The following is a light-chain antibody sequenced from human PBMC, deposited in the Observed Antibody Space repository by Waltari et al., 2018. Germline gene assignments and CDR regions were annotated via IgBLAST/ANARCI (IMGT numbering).Light chain of an antibody. CDR3: NSRDTNDNLLL. Sequence: SSELTQDPAVSVALGQTVRITCQGDSPTKLHANWYQQKSGQAPVLVIYGKNNRPSGIPDRFSGSSTGNIASLTITGAQAEDEADYYCNSRDTNDNLLLFGGGTKLTVL. CDR1: SPTKLH. V-gene: IGLV3-19*01. CDR2: GKN. J-gene: IGLJ3*02.